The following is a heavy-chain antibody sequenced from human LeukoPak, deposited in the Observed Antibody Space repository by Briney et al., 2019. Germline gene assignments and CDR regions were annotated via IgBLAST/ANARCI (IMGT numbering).Heavy chain of an antibody. CDR2: IIPIFGTA. CDR1: GGTFSSYA. V-gene: IGHV1-69*06. Sequence: ASVKVSCKASGGTFSSYAISWVRQAPGHGLEWMGGIIPIFGTANYAQKFQGRVTITADKSTSTAYMELSSLRSEDTAVYYCARNSGGFSFGYYYDSSGSMGGDAFDIWGQGTMVTVSS. J-gene: IGHJ3*02. D-gene: IGHD3-22*01. CDR3: ARNSGGFSFGYYYDSSGSMGGDAFDI.